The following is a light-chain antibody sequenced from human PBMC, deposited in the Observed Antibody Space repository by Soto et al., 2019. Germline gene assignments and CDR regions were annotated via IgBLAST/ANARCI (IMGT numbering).Light chain of an antibody. J-gene: IGKJ1*01. CDR1: QSISDT. Sequence: EIVITQSPATLSVSPGGRATRSCRASQSISDTLAWYQQKPGQAPRLLIYSASRRATGFPARFSGSGSGTDFTLTISSLQSEDFAVYYCQQYNNWPWTLGHGTKVDIK. V-gene: IGKV3-15*01. CDR2: SAS. CDR3: QQYNNWPWT.